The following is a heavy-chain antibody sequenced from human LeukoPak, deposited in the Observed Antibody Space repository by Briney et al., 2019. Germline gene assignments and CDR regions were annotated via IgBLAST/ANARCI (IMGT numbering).Heavy chain of an antibody. Sequence: SETLSLTCAVYGGSFSGYYWSWIRQPPGKGLEWIGEINHSGSTNYNPSLKSRVTISVDTSKNQFSLKLSSVTAADTAVYYCARGAIAARPFPLPQSYYYYYGMDVWGQGTTVTVSS. CDR1: GGSFSGYY. V-gene: IGHV4-34*01. D-gene: IGHD6-6*01. CDR2: INHSGST. CDR3: ARGAIAARPFPLPQSYYYYYGMDV. J-gene: IGHJ6*02.